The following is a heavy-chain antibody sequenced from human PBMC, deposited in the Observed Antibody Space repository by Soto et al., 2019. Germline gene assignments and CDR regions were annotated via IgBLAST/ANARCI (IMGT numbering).Heavy chain of an antibody. CDR2: IRSKANSYAT. D-gene: IGHD6-13*01. V-gene: IGHV3-73*01. J-gene: IGHJ4*02. Sequence: GWSLRLSCAASVFTFSGSAMHWVRQASGKGLEWVGRIRSKANSYATAYAASVKGRFTISRDDSKNTAYLQMNSLKTEDTAVYYCTRFPGIAAAGLDYWGQGTLVTVSS. CDR1: VFTFSGSA. CDR3: TRFPGIAAAGLDY.